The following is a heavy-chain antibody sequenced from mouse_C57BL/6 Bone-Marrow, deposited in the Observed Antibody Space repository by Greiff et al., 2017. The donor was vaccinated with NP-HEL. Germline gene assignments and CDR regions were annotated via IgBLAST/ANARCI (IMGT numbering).Heavy chain of an antibody. D-gene: IGHD2-5*01. Sequence: QVQLQQPGAELVKPGASVTLSCKASGYTFTSYWMHWVKQRPGQGLEWIGMIHPNSGSTNYNEKFKSKATLTVDKSSSTAYMQLSSLTSEDSAVYYCATYSNWFAYWGQGTLVTVSA. CDR1: GYTFTSYW. CDR3: ATYSNWFAY. CDR2: IHPNSGST. J-gene: IGHJ3*01. V-gene: IGHV1-64*01.